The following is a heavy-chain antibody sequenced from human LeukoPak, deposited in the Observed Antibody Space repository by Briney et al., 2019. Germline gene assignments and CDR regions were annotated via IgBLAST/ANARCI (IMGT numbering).Heavy chain of an antibody. CDR3: ARDKGDYGDYNWFDP. D-gene: IGHD4-17*01. CDR1: GGSISSYY. V-gene: IGHV4-4*07. Sequence: SETLSLTCTVSGGSISSYYWSWIRQPAGKGLEWIGRIYTSGSTNYNPSLKSRVTMSVDTSKNQFSLKLSSVTAADTAVYYCARDKGDYGDYNWFDPWGQGTLVTVSS. CDR2: IYTSGST. J-gene: IGHJ5*02.